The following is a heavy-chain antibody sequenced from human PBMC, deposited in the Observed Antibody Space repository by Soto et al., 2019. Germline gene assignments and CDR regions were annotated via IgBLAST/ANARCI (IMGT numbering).Heavy chain of an antibody. D-gene: IGHD2-2*01. CDR1: GGTFTNYA. V-gene: IGHV1-69*13. CDR3: ARERSVGYCITTTCPKPFHYYARDV. Sequence: GASVKVSCKPSGGTFTNYAFSWVRQAPGQGLEWMGGIIPIFGTPDYAQNFQGRVTITAVESTRTASMELSSLRSDDTAVYYCARERSVGYCITTTCPKPFHYYARDVWGQGTTVTVSS. CDR2: IIPIFGTP. J-gene: IGHJ6*02.